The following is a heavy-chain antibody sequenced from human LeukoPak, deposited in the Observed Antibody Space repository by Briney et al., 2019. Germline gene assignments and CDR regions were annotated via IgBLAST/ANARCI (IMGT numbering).Heavy chain of an antibody. CDR1: GYTFTDYY. V-gene: IGHV1-2*02. Sequence: GASVKVSCKPSGYTFTDYYLHWVRQAPGQGLEWMGWIKSNSGGIHYSQKFQDRVSITRDTTINTVYMELSSLTSGDTAIYYCAREPRINMSPDAFDFWGQGTLVTVFS. J-gene: IGHJ3*01. CDR2: IKSNSGGI. D-gene: IGHD3-10*02. CDR3: AREPRINMSPDAFDF.